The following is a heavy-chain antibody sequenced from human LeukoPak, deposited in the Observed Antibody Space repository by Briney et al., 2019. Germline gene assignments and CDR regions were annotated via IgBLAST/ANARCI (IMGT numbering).Heavy chain of an antibody. CDR2: IYTSGST. J-gene: IGHJ6*03. Sequence: SETLSLTCAVSGGSITSGLYYWTWIRQPAGKGLEWIGRIYTSGSTNYNPSLKSRVTISVDTSKNQFSLKLSSVTAADTAVYYCARALRYYYGSGSYYNVPDYYYYMDVWGKGTTVTISS. CDR1: GGSITSGLYY. V-gene: IGHV4-61*02. D-gene: IGHD3-10*01. CDR3: ARALRYYYGSGSYYNVPDYYYYMDV.